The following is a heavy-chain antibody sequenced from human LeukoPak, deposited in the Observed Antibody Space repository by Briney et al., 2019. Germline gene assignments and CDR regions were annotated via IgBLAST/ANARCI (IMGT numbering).Heavy chain of an antibody. CDR3: ASMYYDSSDY. Sequence: PSQTLSLTCTVSGGSISSGSYYWSWIRQPAGKGLEWIGRIYTSGSTNYNPSLKSRVTISVDTSKNQFSLKLSSVTAADTAVYYCASMYYDSSDYWGQGTLVTVSS. CDR1: GGSISSGSYY. CDR2: IYTSGST. D-gene: IGHD3-22*01. J-gene: IGHJ4*02. V-gene: IGHV4-61*02.